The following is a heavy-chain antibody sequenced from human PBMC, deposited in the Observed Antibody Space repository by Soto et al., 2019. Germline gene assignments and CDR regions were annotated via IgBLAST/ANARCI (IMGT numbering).Heavy chain of an antibody. CDR2: IIPIFGTA. V-gene: IGHV1-69*13. D-gene: IGHD2-2*01. CDR3: ASARGMPSYYYGMDV. J-gene: IGHJ6*02. CDR1: GGTFSSYA. Sequence: PVKVSCKASGGTFSSYAISWVRQAPGQGLEWMGGIIPIFGTANYAQKFQGRVTITADESTSTAYMELSSLRSEDTAVYYCASARGMPSYYYGMDVWGQGTTVTVSS.